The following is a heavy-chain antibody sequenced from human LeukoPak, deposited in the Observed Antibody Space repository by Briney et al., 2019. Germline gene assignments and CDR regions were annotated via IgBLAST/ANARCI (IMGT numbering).Heavy chain of an antibody. CDR3: AKSRRYYDSSGYYYAYFDY. J-gene: IGHJ4*02. CDR1: GFTFSSYS. CDR2: ISSSSSTI. Sequence: GGSLRLSCAASGFTFSSYSMNWVRQVPGKGLEWVSYISSSSSTIYYADSVKGRFTISRDNAKNSLYLQMNSLRAEDTAVYYCAKSRRYYDSSGYYYAYFDYWGQGTLVTVSS. V-gene: IGHV3-48*01. D-gene: IGHD3-22*01.